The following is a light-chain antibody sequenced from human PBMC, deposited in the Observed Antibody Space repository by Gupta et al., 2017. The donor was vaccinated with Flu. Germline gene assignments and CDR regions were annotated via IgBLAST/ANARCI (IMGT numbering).Light chain of an antibody. J-gene: IGKJ1*01. CDR1: QGLVCSDGNPF. V-gene: IGKV2-30*01. CDR2: QVS. Sequence: VTLGQPVSISCRSSQGLVCSDGNPFLHWFQQRPGQSPRRLIYQVSYRDSGVPDRFSGSGSGTDFTLKISRVEAEDVGIYFCMQGAHWPWTFGQGTRLEIK. CDR3: MQGAHWPWT.